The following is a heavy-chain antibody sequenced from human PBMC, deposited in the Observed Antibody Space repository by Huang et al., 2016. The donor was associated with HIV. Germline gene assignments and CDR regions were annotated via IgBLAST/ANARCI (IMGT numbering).Heavy chain of an antibody. J-gene: IGHJ3*02. V-gene: IGHV5-51*03. D-gene: IGHD2-15*01. CDR2: IYFDDSDA. Sequence: EVQLVQSGAEVKRPGESLKISCKGSRYNFAGYWIGWVRQMPGKGLEWMGSIYFDDSDARYSPSLQGQVTISADTSRYSSYLQWTSLRASDTAIFYCARRRRGGFDIWGQGTLVTVSS. CDR3: ARRRRGGFDI. CDR1: RYNFAGYW.